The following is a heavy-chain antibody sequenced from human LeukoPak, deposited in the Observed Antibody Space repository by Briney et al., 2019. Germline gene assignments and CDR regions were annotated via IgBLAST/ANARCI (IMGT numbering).Heavy chain of an antibody. CDR2: ISAYNGNT. D-gene: IGHD2-8*01. Sequence: ASVKVSCKASGYTFTSYGISWVRQAPGQGLEWMGWISAYNGNTNYAHKFQGRVTITSDKSTSTAYMELRSLRYEDTAVYYCARGILGYCTNGVCYHNWFDPWGQGTLVTVSS. CDR1: GYTFTSYG. V-gene: IGHV1-18*01. CDR3: ARGILGYCTNGVCYHNWFDP. J-gene: IGHJ5*02.